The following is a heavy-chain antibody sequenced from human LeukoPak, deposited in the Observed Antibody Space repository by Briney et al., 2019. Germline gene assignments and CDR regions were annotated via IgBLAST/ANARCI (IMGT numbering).Heavy chain of an antibody. CDR1: GGSFSGYY. CDR2: INHSGST. D-gene: IGHD7-27*01. J-gene: IGHJ4*02. Sequence: SETLSLTCAVYGGSFSGYYWSWIRQPPGKGLEWIGEINHSGSTNYNPSLKSRVTISVDTSNNQFSLKLSSETAADTAVYYCARDLGGLGKIDYWGQGTLVTVSS. V-gene: IGHV4-34*01. CDR3: ARDLGGLGKIDY.